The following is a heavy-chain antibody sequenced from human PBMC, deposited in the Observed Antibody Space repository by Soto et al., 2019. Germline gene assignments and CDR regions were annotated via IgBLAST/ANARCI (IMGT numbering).Heavy chain of an antibody. Sequence: SVPTLLNPTHTLTLTFTFSCFSLITNGVGVGCIRQPPGKALEWLALIYWNDDVRYSPSLNNRLTITKGTSKSEVVLTLTNLETEDTDTYLCEYRRVADSKDGFVFWGQGTMVTVSS. CDR2: IYWNDDV. CDR3: EYRRVADSKDGFVF. D-gene: IGHD3-22*01. J-gene: IGHJ3*01. V-gene: IGHV2-5*01. CDR1: CFSLITNGVG.